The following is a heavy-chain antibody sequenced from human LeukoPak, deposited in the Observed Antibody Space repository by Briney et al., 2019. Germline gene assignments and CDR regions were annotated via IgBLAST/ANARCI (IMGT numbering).Heavy chain of an antibody. CDR2: INHSGST. Sequence: SETLSLTCAVYGGSFSGYYWSWIRQPPGKGLEWIGEINHSGSTNYNPSLKSRVTISVDTPKNQFSLKLSSVTAADTAVYYCARESIAARQYYFDYWGQGTLVTVSS. J-gene: IGHJ4*02. CDR3: ARESIAARQYYFDY. D-gene: IGHD6-6*01. CDR1: GGSFSGYY. V-gene: IGHV4-34*01.